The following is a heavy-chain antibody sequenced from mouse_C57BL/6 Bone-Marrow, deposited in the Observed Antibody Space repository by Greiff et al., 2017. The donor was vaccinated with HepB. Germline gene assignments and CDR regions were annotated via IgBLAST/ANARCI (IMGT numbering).Heavy chain of an antibody. D-gene: IGHD1-1*01. J-gene: IGHJ1*03. CDR1: GFTFSDYG. CDR3: ARYLNYYGSSYWYFDV. Sequence: EVQLQESGGGLVKPGGSLKLSCAASGFTFSDYGMHWVRQAPEKGLEWVAYISSGSSTIYYADTVKGRFTISRDNAKNTLFLQMTSLRSEDTAMYYCARYLNYYGSSYWYFDVWGTGTTVTVSS. V-gene: IGHV5-17*01. CDR2: ISSGSSTI.